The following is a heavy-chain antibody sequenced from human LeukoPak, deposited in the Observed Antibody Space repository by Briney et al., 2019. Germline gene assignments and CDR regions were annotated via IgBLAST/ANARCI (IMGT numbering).Heavy chain of an antibody. CDR2: IYSGGST. J-gene: IGHJ3*02. D-gene: IGHD2-2*02. V-gene: IGHV3-53*01. Sequence: GGSLRLSCAASGFTVSSNYMSWVRRAPGKGLEWVSVIYSGGSTYYADSVKGRFTISRDNSKNTLYLQMNSLRAEDTAVYYCAGEGYCSSTSCYTLGDAFDIWGQGTMVTVSS. CDR1: GFTVSSNY. CDR3: AGEGYCSSTSCYTLGDAFDI.